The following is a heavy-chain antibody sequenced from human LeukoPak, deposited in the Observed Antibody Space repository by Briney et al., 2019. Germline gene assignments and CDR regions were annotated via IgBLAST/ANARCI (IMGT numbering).Heavy chain of an antibody. CDR1: GFTFSSHG. D-gene: IGHD5-24*01. Sequence: GGSLRLSCAASGFTFSSHGMHWVRQAPGKGLEWVAVIWYDGGKKYYADTVKGRFTISRDNSKNTLLLQMNSLRAEDTAVYYCARGATIWYGMDVWGQGTTVTVSS. CDR3: ARGATIWYGMDV. J-gene: IGHJ6*02. CDR2: IWYDGGKK. V-gene: IGHV3-33*01.